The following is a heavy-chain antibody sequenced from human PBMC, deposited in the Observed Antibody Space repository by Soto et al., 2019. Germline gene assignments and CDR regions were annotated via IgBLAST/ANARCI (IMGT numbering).Heavy chain of an antibody. CDR3: VRLRLTGYFDY. V-gene: IGHV3-11*03. Sequence: PGGSLRLSCVASGFTFSDHYMTWIRQAPGKGLEWLSYISTSSSYTNYADSVKGRFTISRDNAMNSLYLQMNSLRAEDTAVYYCVRLRLTGYFDYWGQGTLVTVSS. J-gene: IGHJ4*02. CDR1: GFTFSDHY. CDR2: ISTSSSYT.